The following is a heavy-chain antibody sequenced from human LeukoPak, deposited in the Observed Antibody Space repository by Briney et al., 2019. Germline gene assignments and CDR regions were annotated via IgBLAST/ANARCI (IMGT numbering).Heavy chain of an antibody. Sequence: GGSLRLSCAASGFTFSSYAMSWVRQAPGKGLEWVSAISGSGGTTYYADSVKGGFTISRDNSKNTLYLQMNSLRADDTALCYCAKLAYGYYDSSGYYYFDYWGQGTLVTVSS. CDR3: AKLAYGYYDSSGYYYFDY. V-gene: IGHV3-23*01. J-gene: IGHJ4*02. D-gene: IGHD3-22*01. CDR2: ISGSGGTT. CDR1: GFTFSSYA.